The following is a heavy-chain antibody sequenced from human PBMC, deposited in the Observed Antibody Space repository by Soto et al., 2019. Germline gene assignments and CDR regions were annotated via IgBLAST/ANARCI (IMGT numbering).Heavy chain of an antibody. J-gene: IGHJ5*02. Sequence: PSETLSLTCTVSGGYISSYYWSWIRQPAGKGLEWIGRIYTSGSTYYNPSLKSRVTISVDTSKNQFSLKLSSVTAADTAVYYCARHDYDFWSGSLNWFDPWGQGTLVTVSS. CDR2: IYTSGST. V-gene: IGHV4-4*07. CDR1: GGYISSYY. D-gene: IGHD3-3*01. CDR3: ARHDYDFWSGSLNWFDP.